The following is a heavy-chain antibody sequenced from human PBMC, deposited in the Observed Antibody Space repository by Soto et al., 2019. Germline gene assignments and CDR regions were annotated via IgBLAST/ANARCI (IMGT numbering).Heavy chain of an antibody. CDR2: LNPNSGGT. J-gene: IGHJ6*02. D-gene: IGHD3-3*01. CDR3: ARDMDDRGHYNFWSGSPPCIDV. Sequence: GASVKVSCKASGYTFTGYYMHWVRQATGQGLEWMGWLNPNSGGTNYAQKFQGRVTMTRDTSISTAHMELSRLRSDDTAVYYCARDMDDRGHYNFWSGSPPCIDVWGQGTTVTVSS. CDR1: GYTFTGYY. V-gene: IGHV1-2*02.